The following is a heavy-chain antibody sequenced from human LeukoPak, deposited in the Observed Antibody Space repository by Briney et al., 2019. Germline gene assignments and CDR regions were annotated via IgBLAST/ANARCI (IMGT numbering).Heavy chain of an antibody. CDR3: TRTYYGSGTYSQSDF. J-gene: IGHJ4*02. CDR2: INSDGSTT. V-gene: IGHV3-74*01. D-gene: IGHD3-10*01. Sequence: GGSLRLTCAASGFTFSSYWMHWVRQAPGKGLVWVSRINSDGSTTSYADSVKGRFTISRDNAKNTLYLQMNSLRAEDTAVYYCTRTYYGSGTYSQSDFWGRGTLVTVSS. CDR1: GFTFSSYW.